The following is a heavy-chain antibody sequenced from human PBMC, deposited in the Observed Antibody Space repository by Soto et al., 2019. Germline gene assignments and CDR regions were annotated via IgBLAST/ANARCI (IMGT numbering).Heavy chain of an antibody. CDR2: IYYSGST. Sequence: PSETLSLTCTVSGGSISSGGYYWSWIRQHPGKGLEWIGYIYYSGSTYYDPSLKSRVTMSVDTSKNQLSLKLSSVTAADTAVYYCARTAHAPRYYYYYMDVWGKGTTVTVSS. D-gene: IGHD5-18*01. CDR1: GGSISSGGYY. V-gene: IGHV4-31*03. J-gene: IGHJ6*03. CDR3: ARTAHAPRYYYYYMDV.